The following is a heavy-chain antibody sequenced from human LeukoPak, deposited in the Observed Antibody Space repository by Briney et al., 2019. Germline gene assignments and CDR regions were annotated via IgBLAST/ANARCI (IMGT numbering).Heavy chain of an antibody. CDR2: INSDGNSR. Sequence: GGSLRLSCAASGFTFSTSWMHWVRQAPGKGLVWVSRINSDGNSRNYADSVKGRFTISRDNAKHSLYLQMNSLRAEDTAVYYCARDGDGYNADYWGQGTLVTVSS. CDR1: GFTFSTSW. CDR3: ARDGDGYNADY. D-gene: IGHD5-24*01. J-gene: IGHJ4*02. V-gene: IGHV3-74*01.